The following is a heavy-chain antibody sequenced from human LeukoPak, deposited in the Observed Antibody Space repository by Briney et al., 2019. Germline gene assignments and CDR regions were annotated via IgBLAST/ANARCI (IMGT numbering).Heavy chain of an antibody. D-gene: IGHD3-10*01. V-gene: IGHV4-34*01. CDR1: GESFSGYY. J-gene: IGHJ6*03. Sequence: SETLSLTCAVYGESFSGYYWSWIRQPLGKGLEWIGEINHSGSTNYNPSLKSRVTISVDTSKNQFSLKLSSVTAADTAVYYCARQPQYYYGSGSYYYYMDVWGKGTTVTISS. CDR2: INHSGST. CDR3: ARQPQYYYGSGSYYYYMDV.